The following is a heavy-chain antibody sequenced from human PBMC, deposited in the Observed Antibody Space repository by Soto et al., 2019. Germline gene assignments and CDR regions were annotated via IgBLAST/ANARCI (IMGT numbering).Heavy chain of an antibody. J-gene: IGHJ3*01. Sequence: GGSLRLSCAASGFTFSSYAMSWVRQAPGKGLEWVSGISESGGSTYYADSVKGRFTISRDNSKNTLYLPMNSLRAEDTAVYYCAKGRSSVTPDAFDVWGQGTMVTVSS. CDR3: AKGRSSVTPDAFDV. CDR1: GFTFSSYA. CDR2: ISESGGST. V-gene: IGHV3-23*01. D-gene: IGHD4-17*01.